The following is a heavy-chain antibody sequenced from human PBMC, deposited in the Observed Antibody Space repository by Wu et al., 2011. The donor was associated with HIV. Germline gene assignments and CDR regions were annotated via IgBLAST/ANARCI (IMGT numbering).Heavy chain of an antibody. CDR1: IPFTPI. J-gene: IGHJ5*02. CDR2: INPNSGGT. V-gene: IGHV1-2*02. CDR3: AREAPYPA. Sequence: QVQLVQSGAEVTEAWGLSEGLLQGFWIPFTPIICDWVRQAPGQGLEWMGWINPNSGGTNYAQKFQGRVTMTRDTSISTAYMELISLISDDTAVYYCAREAPYPAWGQGTLVTVSS.